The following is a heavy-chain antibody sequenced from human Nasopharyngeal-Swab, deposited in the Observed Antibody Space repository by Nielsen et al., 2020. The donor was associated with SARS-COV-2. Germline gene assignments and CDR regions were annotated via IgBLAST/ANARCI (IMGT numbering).Heavy chain of an antibody. J-gene: IGHJ4*02. CDR2: IKNDGTTT. CDR1: GFTPSKYW. CDR3: ARDGQGAVDLDY. Sequence: GESPKISCAASGFTPSKYWMHWVRQAPGKGLVWVSHIKNDGTTTTYADAVNGRFTMSRDDAKNTLYLQMNSLRTEDTAVYYCARDGQGAVDLDYWGQGSLVTVSS. D-gene: IGHD6-19*01. V-gene: IGHV3-74*01.